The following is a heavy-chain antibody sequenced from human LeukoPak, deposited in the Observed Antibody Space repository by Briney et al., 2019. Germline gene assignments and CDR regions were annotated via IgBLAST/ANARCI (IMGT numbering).Heavy chain of an antibody. CDR1: GGSFTSHY. Sequence: SETLSLTCTVSGGSFTSHYWSWVRQPPGKRLEWIGYIYYSGTTDYNPSLKSRVTISVDTSKNQFSLKLSSVTAADTAVYYCARDYCSSTSCYIFRWGQGTLVTVSS. J-gene: IGHJ4*02. V-gene: IGHV4-59*11. D-gene: IGHD2-2*02. CDR2: IYYSGTT. CDR3: ARDYCSSTSCYIFR.